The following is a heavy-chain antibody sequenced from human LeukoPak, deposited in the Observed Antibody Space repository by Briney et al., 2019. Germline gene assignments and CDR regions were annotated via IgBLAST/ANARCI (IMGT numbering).Heavy chain of an antibody. D-gene: IGHD3-22*01. Sequence: GGSLRLSCAASGFTFSSYGMSWVRQAPGKGLEWVSAISGSGGSKYYADSVKGRFTISRDNAKNTLYLQMNSLRAEDTAVYYPATHVYNSDRSSYIGRYFDYSGHGTPVTASS. CDR1: GFTFSSYG. CDR3: ATHVYNSDRSSYIGRYFDY. V-gene: IGHV3-23*01. CDR2: ISGSGGSK. J-gene: IGHJ4*03.